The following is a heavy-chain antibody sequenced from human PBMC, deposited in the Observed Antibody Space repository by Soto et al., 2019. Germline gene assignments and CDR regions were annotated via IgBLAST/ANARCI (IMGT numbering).Heavy chain of an antibody. Sequence: GGSLRLSCAASGFTFSSYSMNWVRQAPGKGLEWVSSISSSSSYIYYADSVKGRFTIPRDNAKNSLYLQVNNLRDEDTAVYYCARDWDIVILSVPIPNYNYGMDVWGQGTTVTVSS. D-gene: IGHD2-15*01. CDR1: GFTFSSYS. V-gene: IGHV3-21*01. J-gene: IGHJ6*02. CDR2: ISSSSSYI. CDR3: ARDWDIVILSVPIPNYNYGMDV.